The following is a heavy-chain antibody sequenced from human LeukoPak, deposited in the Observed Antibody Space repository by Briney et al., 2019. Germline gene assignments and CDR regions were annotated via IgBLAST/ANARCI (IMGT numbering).Heavy chain of an antibody. CDR1: GYTFTGYY. Sequence: ASVKVSCKASGYTFTGYYMHWVRQAPGQGLEWMGWINPNSGGTNYAQKFQGRVTMTRDTSISTAYMELSRLRSDDTAVYYCARDGGVFWSGYYYYFDYWGQGTLVTVSS. D-gene: IGHD3-3*01. CDR3: ARDGGVFWSGYYYYFDY. V-gene: IGHV1-2*02. J-gene: IGHJ4*02. CDR2: INPNSGGT.